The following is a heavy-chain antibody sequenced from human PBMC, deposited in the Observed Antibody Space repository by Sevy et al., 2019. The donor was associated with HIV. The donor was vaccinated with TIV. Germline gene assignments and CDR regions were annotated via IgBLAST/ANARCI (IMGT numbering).Heavy chain of an antibody. CDR2: IKSKIDGATR. CDR3: ATGLGKSDFDY. Sequence: GGSLRLSCAASGFTFSNAWMSWVRQAPGKGLEWVGRIKSKIDGATRDLAAPVKGRITISRGDSRNTLYLQMNSLKTEDTGVYYCATGLGKSDFDYWGQGTLVTVSS. D-gene: IGHD3-9*01. J-gene: IGHJ4*02. V-gene: IGHV3-15*01. CDR1: GFTFSNAW.